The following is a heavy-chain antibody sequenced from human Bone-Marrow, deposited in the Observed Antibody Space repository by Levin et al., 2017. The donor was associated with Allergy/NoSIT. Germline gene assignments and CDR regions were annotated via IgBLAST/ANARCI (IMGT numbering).Heavy chain of an antibody. CDR2: VTNTGDSDTT. CDR1: GFTSGFTFNDHY. D-gene: IGHD3-16*01. J-gene: IGHJ6*02. Sequence: RGESLKISCEASGFTSGFTFNDHYIDWVRQAPGKGLEWVGRVTNTGDSDTTKYAASMKGRFTISRDDSKNSVFLQMNSLKTEDTAVYYCADLGRSHGLDVWGQGTTVTVSS. V-gene: IGHV3-72*01. CDR3: ADLGRSHGLDV.